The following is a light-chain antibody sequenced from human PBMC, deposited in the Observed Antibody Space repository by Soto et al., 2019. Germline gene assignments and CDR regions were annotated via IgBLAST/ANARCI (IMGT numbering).Light chain of an antibody. CDR2: GVS. CDR1: QSVSGTS. Sequence: EIVLTQSPGTLSLSPGERATLSCRASQSVSGTSLAWYQQKPGQAPRLLIFGVSSRATGTPDRFSGSGSGTDFTLTINRLEPEDFAVYFCQQYGNSLWTFGQETKVDIK. J-gene: IGKJ1*01. CDR3: QQYGNSLWT. V-gene: IGKV3-20*01.